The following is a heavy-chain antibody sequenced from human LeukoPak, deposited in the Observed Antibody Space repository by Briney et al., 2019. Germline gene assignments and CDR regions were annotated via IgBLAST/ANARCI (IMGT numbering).Heavy chain of an antibody. V-gene: IGHV3-23*01. CDR3: ARHSGVAVAGNPCDY. D-gene: IGHD6-19*01. CDR1: GFTFSNFA. CDR2: ISASGDTI. J-gene: IGHJ4*02. Sequence: GGSLRLSCAASGFTFSNFAMSWVRQPPGGGLEWVSPISASGDTIYYADSMKGRFTISRDNSKSTLYLQMNSLRAEDTALYYCARHSGVAVAGNPCDYWGQGALVTVSS.